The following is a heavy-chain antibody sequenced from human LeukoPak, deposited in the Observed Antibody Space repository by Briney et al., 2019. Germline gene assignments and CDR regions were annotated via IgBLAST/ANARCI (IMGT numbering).Heavy chain of an antibody. D-gene: IGHD5-18*01. CDR1: GFTFSSYW. Sequence: PGGSLRLSCAASGFTFSSYWMNWVRQAPGKGLEWVANIKQDGSEKYYVDAVKDRFTISRDNAKDSLYLQMNSLRAEDTAVYYCARGRYGGAIDIWGQGTMVTVSS. CDR2: IKQDGSEK. J-gene: IGHJ3*02. CDR3: ARGRYGGAIDI. V-gene: IGHV3-7*01.